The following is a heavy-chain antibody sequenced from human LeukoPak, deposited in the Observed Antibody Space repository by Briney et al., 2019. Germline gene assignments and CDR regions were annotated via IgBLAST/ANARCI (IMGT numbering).Heavy chain of an antibody. D-gene: IGHD2-8*01. CDR2: IQYDRTNG. CDR3: AKDRCSNGIGCYYYYMEV. J-gene: IGHJ6*03. Sequence: GGSLRLSCAASAFTFSSYGMHWVRQAPGKGLEWVAYIQYDRTNGQYAHSVKGRFRISRDNSNNILYLQMNSLRTEDTAVYYCAKDRCSNGIGCYYYYMEVWARGPRSPSP. V-gene: IGHV3-30*02. CDR1: AFTFSSYG.